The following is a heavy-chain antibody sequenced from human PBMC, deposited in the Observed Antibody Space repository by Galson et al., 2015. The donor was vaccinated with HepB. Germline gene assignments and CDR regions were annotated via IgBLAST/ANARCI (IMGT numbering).Heavy chain of an antibody. D-gene: IGHD1-1*01. CDR3: VRRTGNSAIDY. CDR2: IYPGDSDT. J-gene: IGHJ4*02. Sequence: QSGAEVKKPGESLKISCKGSGYSFASFWTAWVRQMPGKGLEWMGIIYPGDSDTRYSPSFQGQVTISADKSISTAYLQWSSLKASDNAMYYCVRRTGNSAIDYWGQGTLVTVSS. CDR1: GYSFASFW. V-gene: IGHV5-51*01.